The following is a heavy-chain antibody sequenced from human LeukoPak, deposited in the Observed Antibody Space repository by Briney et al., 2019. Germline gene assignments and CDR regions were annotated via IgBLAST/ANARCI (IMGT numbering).Heavy chain of an antibody. J-gene: IGHJ3*02. Sequence: SETLSLTCAVYGGSFSGYYWSWIRQPPGKGLEWIGEINHSGSTNYNPSLKSRGTISVDTSKNQFSLKLSSVTAADTAVYYCARGRYYDSSAFTSAFDIWGQGTMVTVSS. V-gene: IGHV4-34*01. CDR3: ARGRYYDSSAFTSAFDI. CDR2: INHSGST. CDR1: GGSFSGYY. D-gene: IGHD3-22*01.